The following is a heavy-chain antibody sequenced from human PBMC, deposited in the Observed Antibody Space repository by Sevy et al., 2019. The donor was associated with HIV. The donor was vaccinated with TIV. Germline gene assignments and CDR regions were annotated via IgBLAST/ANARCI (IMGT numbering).Heavy chain of an antibody. J-gene: IGHJ4*02. CDR2: INEDGSKQ. Sequence: GGSPRLSCAASGFIFNDYWMHWVRQAPGKGLEWVANINEDGSKQYYVDSVKGRFTISGDNAKSSVFLEMNSLRVDDAAIYYCARAIGISASFWGQGTLVTVSS. CDR3: ARAIGISASF. V-gene: IGHV3-7*03. D-gene: IGHD2-15*01. CDR1: GFIFNDYW.